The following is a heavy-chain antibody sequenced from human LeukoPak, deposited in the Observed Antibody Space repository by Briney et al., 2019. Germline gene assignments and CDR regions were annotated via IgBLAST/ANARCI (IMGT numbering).Heavy chain of an antibody. CDR2: INWNGGST. CDR3: AKESIAVAGTDEYYYHYYYMDV. Sequence: GGSLRLSCAASGFTFDDYGMSWVRQAPGKGLEWVSGINWNGGSTGYADSVKGRFTISRDNAKNSLYLQMNSLRAEDTALYYCAKESIAVAGTDEYYYHYYYMDVWGKGTTVTIS. D-gene: IGHD6-19*01. CDR1: GFTFDDYG. V-gene: IGHV3-20*04. J-gene: IGHJ6*03.